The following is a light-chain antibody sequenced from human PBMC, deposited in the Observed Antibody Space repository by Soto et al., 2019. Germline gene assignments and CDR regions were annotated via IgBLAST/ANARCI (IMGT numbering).Light chain of an antibody. J-gene: IGKJ1*01. CDR1: QSVSSY. CDR2: DAS. Sequence: IVWTQAAARLSSSHGERAALCYRASQSVSSYLAWYQQKPGQAPRLLIYDASNRATGIPARFSGSGSGTDFTLSISILVPGDFAVYYCQPYGSSGTCGQGTKVDIK. CDR3: QPYGSSGT. V-gene: IGKV3-11*01.